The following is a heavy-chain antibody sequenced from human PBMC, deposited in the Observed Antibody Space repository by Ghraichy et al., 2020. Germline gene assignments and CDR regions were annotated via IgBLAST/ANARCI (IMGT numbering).Heavy chain of an antibody. D-gene: IGHD5-12*01. J-gene: IGHJ6*02. CDR2: ISGNNDDT. CDR3: ARVSDSGYAPFYYGMDV. Sequence: ASVKVSCKASGYTFSRYRISWVRQAPGHGLEWMGWISGNNDDTKYAQKFQGRVTMTTDTFTSTAYMELKSVRSDDTAVYYCARVSDSGYAPFYYGMDVWGQGTTVTVSS. V-gene: IGHV1-18*04. CDR1: GYTFSRYR.